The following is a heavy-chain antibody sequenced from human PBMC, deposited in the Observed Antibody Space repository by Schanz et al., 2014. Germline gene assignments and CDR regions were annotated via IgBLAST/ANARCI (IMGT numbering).Heavy chain of an antibody. Sequence: QVQLVESGGGVVQPGRSLRLSCAASGFTFSSYGMHWVRQAPGKGLEWVAVIWYDGSNKYYADSVKGRFTISGDNSKNTLFLQMNSLRAEDTAVYYCARKRKLGVYGGKGHDSLDIWGQGTIVTVS. D-gene: IGHD4-17*01. J-gene: IGHJ3*02. CDR2: IWYDGSNK. CDR1: GFTFSSYG. CDR3: ARKRKLGVYGGKGHDSLDI. V-gene: IGHV3-33*01.